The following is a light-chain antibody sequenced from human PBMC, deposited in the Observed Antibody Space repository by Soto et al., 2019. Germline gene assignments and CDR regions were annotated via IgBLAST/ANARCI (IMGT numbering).Light chain of an antibody. CDR3: CSYAGSFLV. V-gene: IGLV2-11*01. Sequence: QPVLTQPRSVSGSPGQSVTISCTGTSSDVGGYNYVSWYQQHPGKAPKLMIYDVSKRPSGVPDRFSGSKSGNTASLTISGLQADDEADYYCCSYAGSFLVFGGGTKLTVL. CDR1: SSDVGGYNY. J-gene: IGLJ2*01. CDR2: DVS.